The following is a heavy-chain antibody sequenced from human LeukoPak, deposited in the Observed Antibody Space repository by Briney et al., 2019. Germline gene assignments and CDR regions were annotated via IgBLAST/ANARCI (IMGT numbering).Heavy chain of an antibody. CDR1: GFTFSSYW. Sequence: GGSLRLSCAASGFTFSSYWMHWVRHAPGKGLGWVSRINSDGSSTSYADSVKGRFTISRDDAKNTLYLQMNSLRAEDTAVYYCARKAGELFDYWGQGTLVTVSS. D-gene: IGHD1-26*01. CDR2: INSDGSST. V-gene: IGHV3-74*01. J-gene: IGHJ4*02. CDR3: ARKAGELFDY.